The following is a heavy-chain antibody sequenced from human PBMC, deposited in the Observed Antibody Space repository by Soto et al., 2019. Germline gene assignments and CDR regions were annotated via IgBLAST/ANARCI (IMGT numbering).Heavy chain of an antibody. Sequence: PGGSLRLSCAASGFTFSSYEMNWVRQTPGKGLECVAYISSSGSTRYYADSVKGRFTISRDNAKNSLYLQMQSLRAEDTAIYYCASLNVETAMLVGDYFDYWGQGTLVTVSS. CDR2: ISSSGSTR. J-gene: IGHJ4*02. CDR1: GFTFSSYE. D-gene: IGHD5-18*01. V-gene: IGHV3-48*03. CDR3: ASLNVETAMLVGDYFDY.